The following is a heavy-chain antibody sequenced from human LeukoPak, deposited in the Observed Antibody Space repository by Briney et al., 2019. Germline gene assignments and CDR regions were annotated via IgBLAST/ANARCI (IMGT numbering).Heavy chain of an antibody. CDR1: GYTFTSYD. D-gene: IGHD2-2*01. V-gene: IGHV1-8*01. CDR2: MNPNSGNT. CDR3: ARVRSSASLWSSSVYGIDV. Sequence: ASVKVSCKASGYTFTSYDINWVRQATGQGLEWMGWMNPNSGNTGYAQKFQGRVTMTRNTSMSTAYMELSSLRSEDTALYYCARVRSSASLWSSSVYGIDVWGQGTTVTVSS. J-gene: IGHJ6*02.